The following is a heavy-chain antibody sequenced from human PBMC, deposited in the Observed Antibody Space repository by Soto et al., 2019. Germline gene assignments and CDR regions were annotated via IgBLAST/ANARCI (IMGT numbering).Heavy chain of an antibody. CDR3: ARSYCSGGSCSKPKYYFDY. D-gene: IGHD2-15*01. V-gene: IGHV1-18*01. J-gene: IGHJ4*02. CDR1: GYTFTSYG. Sequence: ASVKVSCKASGYTFTSYGISWVRQAPGQGLEWMGWISAYSGNTNYAQKLQGRVTMTTDTSTSTAYMELRSLRSDDTAVYYCARSYCSGGSCSKPKYYFDYWGQGTLVTAPQ. CDR2: ISAYSGNT.